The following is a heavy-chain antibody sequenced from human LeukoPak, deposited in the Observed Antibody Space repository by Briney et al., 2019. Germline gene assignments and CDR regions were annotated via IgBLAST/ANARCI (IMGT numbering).Heavy chain of an antibody. V-gene: IGHV3-7*01. CDR3: ARTTATYYDFWSGYSIPYTPYYYYYMDV. CDR1: GFTFSSYW. Sequence: GGSLRLSCAASGFTFSSYWMSWVRQAPGKGLEWVANIKQDGSEKYYVDSVKGRFTISRDNAKNSLYLQMNSLRAEDTAVYYCARTTATYYDFWSGYSIPYTPYYYYYMDVWGKGTTVTVSS. CDR2: IKQDGSEK. D-gene: IGHD3-3*01. J-gene: IGHJ6*03.